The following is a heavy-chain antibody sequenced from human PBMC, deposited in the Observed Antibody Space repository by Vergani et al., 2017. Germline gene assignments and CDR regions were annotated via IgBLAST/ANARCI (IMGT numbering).Heavy chain of an antibody. Sequence: QVQLQQWGAGLLKPSETLSPMCGVYNGSFRAYYCSWIRQSPGKGLEWLGEINSSGGTYYRPSLKNRMTISADTSKTQFSLKLTSLTAADTAIYFCRLVAAGRDFWGQGVLVTVSS. V-gene: IGHV4-34*07. D-gene: IGHD2-15*01. CDR3: RLVAAGRDF. CDR1: NGSFRAYY. CDR2: INSSGGT. J-gene: IGHJ4*02.